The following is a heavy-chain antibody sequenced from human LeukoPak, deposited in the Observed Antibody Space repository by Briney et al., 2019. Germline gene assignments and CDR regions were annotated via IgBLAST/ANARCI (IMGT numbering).Heavy chain of an antibody. V-gene: IGHV1-46*01. J-gene: IGHJ4*02. CDR1: GYTFTSYY. D-gene: IGHD5-12*01. CDR2: INPSGGST. CDR3: ARELAVTIVATIPTNDY. Sequence: RASVKVSCKASGYTFTSYYMLWVRHAPGQGREWMGIINPSGGSTSYAQKFQGRVTMTRDMSTSTVYMELSSLRSEDTAVYYCARELAVTIVATIPTNDYWGQGTLVTVSS.